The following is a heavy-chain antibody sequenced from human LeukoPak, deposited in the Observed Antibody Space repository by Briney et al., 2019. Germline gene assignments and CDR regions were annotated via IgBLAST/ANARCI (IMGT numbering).Heavy chain of an antibody. V-gene: IGHV3-53*01. Sequence: PGGSLRLSCAASGFTASNSYMSWVRQAPGKGLEWVSMIYVGGSTFYAGSVKGRFTISRDNSKNTLYLQMDSLRAEDTAIYYCTRAALNDYAANWGQGSLVTVSS. D-gene: IGHD4-17*01. CDR1: GFTASNSY. CDR2: IYVGGST. J-gene: IGHJ4*02. CDR3: TRAALNDYAAN.